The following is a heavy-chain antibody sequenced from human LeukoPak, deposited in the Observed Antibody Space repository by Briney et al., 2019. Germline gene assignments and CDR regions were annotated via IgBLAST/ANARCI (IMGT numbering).Heavy chain of an antibody. D-gene: IGHD3-10*01. Sequence: PGGSLRFSCAASGFTFSSYAMSWVRQAPGKGLEWVSAISGSGGSTYYADSVKGRFTISRDNSKNTLYLQMNSLRAEDTAVYYCAKDYYGSGSYYLFDYWGQGTLVTVSS. CDR2: ISGSGGST. V-gene: IGHV3-23*01. CDR1: GFTFSSYA. CDR3: AKDYYGSGSYYLFDY. J-gene: IGHJ4*02.